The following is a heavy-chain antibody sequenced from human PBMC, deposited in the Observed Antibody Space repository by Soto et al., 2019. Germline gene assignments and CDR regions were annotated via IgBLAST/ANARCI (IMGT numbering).Heavy chain of an antibody. J-gene: IGHJ3*02. CDR3: ARVISHLGAFDI. V-gene: IGHV4-31*03. Sequence: SETLALTCTVSGGSISSRGYYWSWIRQHPGKGLEWIGYIYYSGSTYYNPSLKSRVTISVDTSKNQFSLNLSSVTAADTAVYYCARVISHLGAFDIWGQGTMVTVSS. CDR2: IYYSGST. D-gene: IGHD7-27*01. CDR1: GGSISSRGYY.